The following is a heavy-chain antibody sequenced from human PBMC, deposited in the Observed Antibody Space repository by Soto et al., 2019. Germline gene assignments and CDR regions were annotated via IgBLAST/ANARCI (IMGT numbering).Heavy chain of an antibody. D-gene: IGHD6-6*01. Sequence: QVQLQESGPGLVKPSQTLSLTCTVSGGSISSGGYYWSWIRQHPGKGLEWIGYIYYSGSTYYNPSLKSRVTISVDTSKNQFSLKLSSVTAADTAVYYCAREWVVEGQLVIDYWGQGTLVTVSS. CDR2: IYYSGST. CDR1: GGSISSGGYY. CDR3: AREWVVEGQLVIDY. J-gene: IGHJ4*02. V-gene: IGHV4-31*03.